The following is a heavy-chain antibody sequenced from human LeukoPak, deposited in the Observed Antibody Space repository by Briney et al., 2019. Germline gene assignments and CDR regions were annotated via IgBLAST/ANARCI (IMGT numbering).Heavy chain of an antibody. V-gene: IGHV4-31*03. Sequence: PSETLSLNCTVSGGSISSGGYYWSWIRQHPGKGLEWIGYIYYSRSTYYNPSLKSRVTISVDTSKNQFSLKLSSVTAADTAVYYCARSLLLGYCSGGSCYSMRSPYYFDYWGQGTLVTVSS. CDR2: IYYSRST. J-gene: IGHJ4*02. CDR3: ARSLLLGYCSGGSCYSMRSPYYFDY. CDR1: GGSISSGGYY. D-gene: IGHD2-15*01.